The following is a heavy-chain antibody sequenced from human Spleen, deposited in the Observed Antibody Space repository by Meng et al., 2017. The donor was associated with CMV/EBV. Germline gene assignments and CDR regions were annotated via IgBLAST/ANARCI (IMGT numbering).Heavy chain of an antibody. CDR1: GYTFTGYY. Sequence: ASVKVSCKASGYTFTGYYMHWVRQAPGQGLEWMGWINPNSGGTNYAQKFQGRVTMTRDTSISTAYMEMSGLTSDDTAAYYCARGGSNWNYYDCFEHWGQGTLVTVSS. D-gene: IGHD1-7*01. CDR3: ARGGSNWNYYDCFEH. V-gene: IGHV1-2*02. J-gene: IGHJ4*02. CDR2: INPNSGGT.